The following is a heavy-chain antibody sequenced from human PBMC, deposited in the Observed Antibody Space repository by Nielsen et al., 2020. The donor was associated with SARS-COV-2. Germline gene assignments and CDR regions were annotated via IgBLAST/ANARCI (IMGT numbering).Heavy chain of an antibody. CDR3: ARAPSFGYSSGWSFDY. V-gene: IGHV4-59*01. J-gene: IGHJ4*02. D-gene: IGHD6-19*01. Sequence: SETLSLTCTVSGGSISSYYWSWIRQPPGKGLEWIGYIYYSGGTNYNPSLKSRVTISVDTSKNQFSLKLSSVTAADTAVYYCARAPSFGYSSGWSFDYWGQGTLVTVSS. CDR1: GGSISSYY. CDR2: IYYSGGT.